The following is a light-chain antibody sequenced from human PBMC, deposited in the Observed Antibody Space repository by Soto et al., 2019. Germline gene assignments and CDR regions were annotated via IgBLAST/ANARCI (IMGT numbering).Light chain of an antibody. CDR2: DAS. Sequence: EIVLTQSPSTLSVSPGERATLSCKASQSVSSYLAWYQQKPGQAPRLLIYDASNRATGIPARFSGSGSGTEFTLTISSLEPEDFEVYYCQQRGDWPGTFGQGTKVDIK. CDR1: QSVSSY. V-gene: IGKV3-11*01. CDR3: QQRGDWPGT. J-gene: IGKJ1*01.